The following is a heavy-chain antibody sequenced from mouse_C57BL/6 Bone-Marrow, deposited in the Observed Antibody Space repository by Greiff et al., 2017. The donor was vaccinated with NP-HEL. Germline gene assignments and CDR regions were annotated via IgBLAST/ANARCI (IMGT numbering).Heavy chain of an antibody. Sequence: EVKLVESGGGLVKPGGSLKLSCAASGFTFSSYAMSWVRQTPEKRLEWVATISDGGSYTYYPDNVKGRFTISRDNAKNNLYLQMSHLKSEDTAMYYCARGAHYYGSNWYFDVWGTGTTVTVSS. CDR3: ARGAHYYGSNWYFDV. CDR1: GFTFSSYA. CDR2: ISDGGSYT. J-gene: IGHJ1*03. D-gene: IGHD1-1*01. V-gene: IGHV5-4*03.